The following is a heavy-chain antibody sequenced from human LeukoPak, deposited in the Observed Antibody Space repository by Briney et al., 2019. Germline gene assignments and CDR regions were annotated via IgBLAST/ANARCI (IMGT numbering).Heavy chain of an antibody. CDR2: ISYDGSNK. V-gene: IGHV3-30-3*01. D-gene: IGHD2-15*01. J-gene: IGHJ3*02. CDR1: GFTFNSYA. Sequence: PGRSLRLSCAASGFTFNSYAMHWVRQAPGKGLEWVAVISYDGSNKYYADSVRGRFTISRDNSKNTVYMQMNSLRAEDTAVYYCARDPPSGYCSGASCYVFHIWGQGTMVTVSS. CDR3: ARDPPSGYCSGASCYVFHI.